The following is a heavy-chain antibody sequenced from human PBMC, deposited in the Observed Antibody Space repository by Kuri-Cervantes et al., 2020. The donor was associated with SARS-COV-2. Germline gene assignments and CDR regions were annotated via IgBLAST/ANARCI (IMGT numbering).Heavy chain of an antibody. V-gene: IGHV3-49*04. J-gene: IGHJ4*01. Sequence: GESLKISCTASGFTFGDYAMSWVRQAPGKGLEWVGFIRSKAYGGTTEYAASVKGRFTISRDNSKNTLSLQMNSLRVEDTAVYYCAREGLVGAISFDSWGHGTLVTVSS. CDR2: IRSKAYGGTT. CDR1: GFTFGDYA. CDR3: AREGLVGAISFDS. D-gene: IGHD1-26*01.